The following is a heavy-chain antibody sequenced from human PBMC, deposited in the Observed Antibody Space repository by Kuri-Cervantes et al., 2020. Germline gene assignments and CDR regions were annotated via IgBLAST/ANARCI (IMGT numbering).Heavy chain of an antibody. J-gene: IGHJ4*02. CDR3: ARRTSQSSGFSNHFDF. CDR2: INWNGGST. CDR1: GFTFDDYA. V-gene: IGHV3-20*04. D-gene: IGHD1-26*01. Sequence: LSLTCAASGFTFDDYAMSWVRQAPGKGLEWVSGINWNGGSTGYVDSVKGRFTISRDNAKKSLYLQMNSLTAEDTALYYCARRTSQSSGFSNHFDFWGQGALVTVSS.